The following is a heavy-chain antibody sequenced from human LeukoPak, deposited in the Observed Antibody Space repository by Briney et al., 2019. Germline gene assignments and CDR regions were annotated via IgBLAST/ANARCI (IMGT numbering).Heavy chain of an antibody. CDR2: FYYNGDT. J-gene: IGHJ3*02. CDR3: ARELGSGFDI. CDR1: GGSIRNYY. D-gene: IGHD6-19*01. Sequence: SETLSLTCTVSGGSIRNYYWGWIRQSPRKGLEWIGYFYYNGDTKYNPSLKSRVVISADTSQNQLSLMLRSVTAPDTALYYCARELGSGFDIWGQGIIV. V-gene: IGHV4-59*01.